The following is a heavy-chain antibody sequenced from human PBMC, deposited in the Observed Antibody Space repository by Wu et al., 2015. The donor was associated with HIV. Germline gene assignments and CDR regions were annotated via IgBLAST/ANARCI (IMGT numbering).Heavy chain of an antibody. J-gene: IGHJ5*02. D-gene: IGHD3-10*01. CDR2: ISPYNGST. Sequence: QVHLVQSGAEVKKPGASVKVSCKASDYTFPNYGISWVRQAPGQGLEWMGWISPYNGSTNYAQNLRGRVTMTTDTSTNTAYLELRSLRSEDTAIYYCARELEDPTIMVRAGFDPWGQGTLVTVSS. V-gene: IGHV1-18*01. CDR1: DYTFPNYG. CDR3: ARELEDPTIMVRAGFDP.